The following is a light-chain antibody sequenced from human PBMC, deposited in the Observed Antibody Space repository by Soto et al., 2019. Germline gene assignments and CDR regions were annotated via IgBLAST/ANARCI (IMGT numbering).Light chain of an antibody. CDR3: SSYTTHTL. V-gene: IGLV2-14*01. CDR2: EVS. J-gene: IGLJ1*01. CDR1: SSDVGSYDY. Sequence: QSALTQPPSAAGSPGQSITISCTGTSSDVGSYDYVSWYQQHPGKAPKLMIYEVSNRPSGVSNRFSGSKSGNTASLTISGLQAEDEADYYCSSYTTHTLFGTGTKLTVL.